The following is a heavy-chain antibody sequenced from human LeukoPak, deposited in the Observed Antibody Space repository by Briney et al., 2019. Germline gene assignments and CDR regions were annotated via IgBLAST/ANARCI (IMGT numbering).Heavy chain of an antibody. CDR1: GFTFSSYA. CDR2: ITVSGDST. V-gene: IGHV3-23*01. CDR3: ASMEVEYYGSESNWFDP. Sequence: QPGGSLRLSCAASGFTFSSYAMSWVRQAPGMGLEWVSTITVSGDSTYYADSVKGRFTISRDNAKNPLYLQMNSLRAEDTAVYYCASMEVEYYGSESNWFDPWGQGTLVTVSS. J-gene: IGHJ5*02. D-gene: IGHD3-10*01.